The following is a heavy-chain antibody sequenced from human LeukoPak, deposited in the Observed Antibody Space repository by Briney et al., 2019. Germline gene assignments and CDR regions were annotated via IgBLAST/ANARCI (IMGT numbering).Heavy chain of an antibody. J-gene: IGHJ5*01. V-gene: IGHV4-59*12. CDR3: ARARSWIQLWFDY. CDR2: IYYSGST. CDR1: GGSISSYY. Sequence: SETLSLTCTVSGGSISSYYWSWIRQPPGKGLEWIGYIYYSGSTNYNPSLKSRVTISVDTSKNQFSLKLSSVTAADTAVYYCARARSWIQLWFDYWGQGTLVTVSS. D-gene: IGHD5-18*01.